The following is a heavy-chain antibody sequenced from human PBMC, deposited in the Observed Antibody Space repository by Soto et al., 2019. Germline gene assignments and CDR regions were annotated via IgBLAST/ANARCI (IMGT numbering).Heavy chain of an antibody. CDR1: GYAFTSYG. J-gene: IGHJ4*02. CDR2: ISAYNGNT. V-gene: IGHV1-18*01. D-gene: IGHD2-21*02. Sequence: ASVKVSCKASGYAFTSYGISWVRQAPGQGLEWMGWISAYNGNTNYAQKLQGRVTMTTDTSTSTAYMELRSLRSDDTAVYYCARGDRLVVTAELDYWGQGTLVTVSS. CDR3: ARGDRLVVTAELDY.